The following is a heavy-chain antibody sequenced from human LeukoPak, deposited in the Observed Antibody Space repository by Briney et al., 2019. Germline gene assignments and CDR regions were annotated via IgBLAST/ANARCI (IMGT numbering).Heavy chain of an antibody. CDR3: AREFPVDHYDNLQIGDAFDI. Sequence: ASVKVSCKASGYTFTSYGISWVRQAPGQGLEWMGWISAYNGNTKYAQKGQGRVTMTTDTSTSTAYMELRSLRSDDTAVYYCAREFPVDHYDNLQIGDAFDIWGQGTMVTVSS. J-gene: IGHJ3*02. D-gene: IGHD3-22*01. V-gene: IGHV1-18*01. CDR1: GYTFTSYG. CDR2: ISAYNGNT.